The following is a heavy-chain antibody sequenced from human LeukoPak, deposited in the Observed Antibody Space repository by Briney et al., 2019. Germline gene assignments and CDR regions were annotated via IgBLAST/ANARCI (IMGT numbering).Heavy chain of an antibody. CDR3: ARRGAEYTTSSYGWFDP. V-gene: IGHV1-2*02. J-gene: IGHJ5*02. CDR2: INPNSGGT. Sequence: ASVKVSCKSSGYTFTGYFIHWVRQAPGQGLEWMGWINPNSGGTNYAQNFQGRVTMTRDTSISTTYMELTRLTSDDTAVYYCARRGAEYTTSSYGWFDPWGQGTLVTVPS. D-gene: IGHD6-6*01. CDR1: GYTFTGYF.